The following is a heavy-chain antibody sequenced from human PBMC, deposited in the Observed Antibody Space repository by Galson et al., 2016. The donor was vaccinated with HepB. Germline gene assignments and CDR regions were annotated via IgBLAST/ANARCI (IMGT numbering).Heavy chain of an antibody. J-gene: IGHJ6*02. V-gene: IGHV3-15*01. CDR2: IRNKNERGTT. Sequence: SLRLSCAASGFTFDNAWMTWVRQGPGTGLEWIGRIRNKNERGTTDYAAPVKGRFTTSRDDSKNTVYLQMYSLKTEDTAVYYCITGPKRRGMDVWGQGTTVTVSS. CDR3: ITGPKRRGMDV. CDR1: GFTFDNAW.